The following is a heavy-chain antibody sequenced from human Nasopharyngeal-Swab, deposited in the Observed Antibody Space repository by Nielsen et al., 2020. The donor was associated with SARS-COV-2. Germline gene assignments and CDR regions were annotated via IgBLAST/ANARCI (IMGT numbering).Heavy chain of an antibody. V-gene: IGHV4-39*01. CDR1: GGSISSSTYY. Sequence: SEILSHTCTVSGGSISSSTYYWAWIRQPPGKGLEWIGSIYYGGSTYYNPSLKSRVTISVDTSKNQFSLKLSSVTAADTAVYYCATLSSSWYEYYFDYWGQGTLVTVSS. J-gene: IGHJ4*02. CDR3: ATLSSSWYEYYFDY. D-gene: IGHD6-13*01. CDR2: IYYGGST.